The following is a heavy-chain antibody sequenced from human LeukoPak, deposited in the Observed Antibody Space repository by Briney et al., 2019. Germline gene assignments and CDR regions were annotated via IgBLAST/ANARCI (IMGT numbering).Heavy chain of an antibody. CDR3: ARGPLLYHGSGSYPAI. CDR1: GGSISSSSYY. V-gene: IGHV4-39*01. CDR2: IYYSGST. J-gene: IGHJ3*02. Sequence: PSETLSLTCTVSGGSISSSSYYWGWIRQPPGKGLEWIGSIYYSGSTYYNPSLKSRVTISVDTSKNQFSLKLSSVTAADTAVYYCARGPLLYHGSGSYPAIWGQGTMVTVSS. D-gene: IGHD3-10*01.